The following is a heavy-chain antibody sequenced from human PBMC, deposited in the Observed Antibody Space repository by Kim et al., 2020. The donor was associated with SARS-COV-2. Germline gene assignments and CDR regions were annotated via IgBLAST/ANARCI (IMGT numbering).Heavy chain of an antibody. Sequence: SVKGRFTISRDNVKGTVYLQMDSLRAEDTAVYHCARGPNYDILTGYRMDVWGQGTTVTVSS. V-gene: IGHV3-23*01. D-gene: IGHD3-9*01. J-gene: IGHJ6*02. CDR3: ARGPNYDILTGYRMDV.